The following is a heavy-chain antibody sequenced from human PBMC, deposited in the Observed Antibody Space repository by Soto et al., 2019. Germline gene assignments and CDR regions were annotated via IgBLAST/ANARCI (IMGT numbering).Heavy chain of an antibody. J-gene: IGHJ5*02. V-gene: IGHV4-30-2*01. Sequence: KTSETLSLTCAVSGGSISSGGYSWSWIRQPPGKGLEWIGYIYHSGSTYYNPSLKSRVTISVDRSKNQFSLKLSSVTAADTAVYYCARARGIAAAGTRWFDPWGQGTLVTVSS. CDR1: GGSISSGGYS. D-gene: IGHD6-13*01. CDR2: IYHSGST. CDR3: ARARGIAAAGTRWFDP.